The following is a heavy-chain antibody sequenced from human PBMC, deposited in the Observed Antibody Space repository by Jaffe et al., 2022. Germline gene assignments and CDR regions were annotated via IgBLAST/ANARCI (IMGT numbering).Heavy chain of an antibody. J-gene: IGHJ6*03. CDR3: ARDPIHYGDYYDYYYYMDV. V-gene: IGHV4-61*02. CDR2: IYTSGST. D-gene: IGHD4-17*01. Sequence: QVQLQESGPGLVKPSQTLSLTCTVSGGSISSGSYYWSWIRQPAGKGLEWIGRIYTSGSTNYNPSLKSRVTISVDTSKNQFSLKLSSVTAADTAVYYCARDPIHYGDYYDYYYYMDVWGKGTTVTVSS. CDR1: GGSISSGSYY.